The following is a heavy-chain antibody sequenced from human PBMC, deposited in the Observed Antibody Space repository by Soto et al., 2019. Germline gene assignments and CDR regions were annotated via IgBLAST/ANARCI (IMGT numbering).Heavy chain of an antibody. CDR1: GFNFNTYG. CDR3: AKAINARAVAGQSYGMDV. D-gene: IGHD6-19*01. Sequence: GGSLRLSCEASGFNFNTYGMQWVRQAPGKGLEWVAVISYDGSSKYYVDSVKGRFTISRDNSKNTLYLQMNSLRPEDTAFYYCAKAINARAVAGQSYGMDVWGQGTTVTVSS. CDR2: ISYDGSSK. J-gene: IGHJ6*02. V-gene: IGHV3-30*18.